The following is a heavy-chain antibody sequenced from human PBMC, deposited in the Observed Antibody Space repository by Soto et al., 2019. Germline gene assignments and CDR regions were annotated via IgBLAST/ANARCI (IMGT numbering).Heavy chain of an antibody. CDR1: GGTFSTHT. Sequence: GAPVKGSCQASGGTFSTHTITWVRQAPGQRLEWMGRIIPIIGIINYAQKFQGRVTISADKFTGTAYMELTRLRSDDTAVYYCAGDPDSHYNDSHASSYPWGQGTLVTVSS. CDR2: IIPIIGII. D-gene: IGHD3-22*01. V-gene: IGHV1-69*04. J-gene: IGHJ5*02. CDR3: AGDPDSHYNDSHASSYP.